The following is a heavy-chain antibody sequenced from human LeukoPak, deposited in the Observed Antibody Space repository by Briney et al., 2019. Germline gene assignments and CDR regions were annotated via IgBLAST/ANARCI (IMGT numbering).Heavy chain of an antibody. CDR2: INSGGSST. V-gene: IGHV3-74*01. CDR1: GLTFSMYW. CDR3: ARDVGSGWYHFDN. J-gene: IGHJ4*02. Sequence: RGSLRLSCAASGLTFSMYWMHWVCQAPGEGLVWVSRINSGGSSTTYADSVKGRFTISRDNAENTLYLQMNSLRVEDTAVYYCARDVGSGWYHFDNWGQGTLVTVSS. D-gene: IGHD6-19*01.